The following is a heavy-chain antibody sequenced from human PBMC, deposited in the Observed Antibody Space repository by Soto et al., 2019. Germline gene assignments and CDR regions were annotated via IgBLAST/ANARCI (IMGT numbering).Heavy chain of an antibody. CDR3: ARTALRARTLADY. V-gene: IGHV3-30*03. CDR1: GFTFSSYG. J-gene: IGHJ4*02. Sequence: PGGSLRLSCAASGFTFSSYGMHWVRQAPGKGLEWVAVISYDGSNKYYADSVKGRFTISRDNAKNSLYLQMNSLRAEDTAVYYCARTALRARTLADYWGQGTLVTVSS. D-gene: IGHD2-2*01. CDR2: ISYDGSNK.